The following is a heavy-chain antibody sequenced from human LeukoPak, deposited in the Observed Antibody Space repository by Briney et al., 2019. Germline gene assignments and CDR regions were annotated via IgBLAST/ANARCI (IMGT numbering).Heavy chain of an antibody. J-gene: IGHJ5*02. CDR3: ARGSSSSWSNWFDP. Sequence: ASVRVSCKASGYTFTGYYMHWVRQAPGQGLEWVGWINPNSGGTNYAQKFQGRVTMTRDTSISTAYMELSRLRSDDTAVYYCARGSSSSWSNWFDPWGQGTLVTVSS. CDR2: INPNSGGT. CDR1: GYTFTGYY. D-gene: IGHD6-13*01. V-gene: IGHV1-2*02.